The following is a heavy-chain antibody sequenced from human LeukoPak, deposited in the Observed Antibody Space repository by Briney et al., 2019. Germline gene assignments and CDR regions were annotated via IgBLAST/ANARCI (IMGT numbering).Heavy chain of an antibody. CDR2: ISSSGGST. D-gene: IGHD4-11*01. J-gene: IGHJ4*02. CDR1: GFTFSNYA. Sequence: GGSLRLSCAASGFTFSNYAMSWVRQAPGKGREWVSGISSSGGSTYSAGPVKGRFTISRDNAKSTLYVQTNSLRAQDTAVYYCAKDHYSNYGYFDYWGQGTLVTVSS. V-gene: IGHV3-23*01. CDR3: AKDHYSNYGYFDY.